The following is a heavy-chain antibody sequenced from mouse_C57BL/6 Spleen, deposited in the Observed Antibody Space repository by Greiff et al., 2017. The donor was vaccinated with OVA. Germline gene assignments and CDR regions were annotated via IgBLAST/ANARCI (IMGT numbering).Heavy chain of an antibody. J-gene: IGHJ1*03. Sequence: VQLQQPGAELVRPGSSVKLSCKASGYTFTSYWMDWVKQRPGQGLEWIGNIYPSDSETHYNQKFKDKATLTVDKSSSTAYMQLSSLTSEDSAVYYCARHYGSSYYFDVWGTGTTVTVSS. CDR2: IYPSDSET. CDR3: ARHYGSSYYFDV. D-gene: IGHD1-1*01. CDR1: GYTFTSYW. V-gene: IGHV1-61*01.